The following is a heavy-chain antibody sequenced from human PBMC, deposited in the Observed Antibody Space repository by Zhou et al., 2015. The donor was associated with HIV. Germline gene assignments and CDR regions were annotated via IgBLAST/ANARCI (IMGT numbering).Heavy chain of an antibody. CDR3: ARFDHCSSTSCYNGDVDEAYYYYYGMDV. CDR2: IIPILGIA. V-gene: IGHV1-69*02. J-gene: IGHJ6*02. Sequence: QVQLVQSGAEVKKPGSSVKVSCKASGGTFSSYTISWVRQAPGQGLEWMGRIIPILGIANYAQKFQGRVTITADKSTSTAYMELSSLRSEDTAVYYCARFDHCSSTSCYNGDVDEAYYYYYGMDVWGQGP. CDR1: GGTFSSYT. D-gene: IGHD2-2*02.